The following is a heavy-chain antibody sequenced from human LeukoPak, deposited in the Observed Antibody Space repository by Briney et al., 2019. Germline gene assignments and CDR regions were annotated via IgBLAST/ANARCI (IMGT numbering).Heavy chain of an antibody. J-gene: IGHJ4*02. CDR1: GFTFGDYA. V-gene: IGHV3-49*04. CDR2: IRSKAYGGAT. CDR3: AKEGGITMIVVVTGTKGGFDY. D-gene: IGHD3-22*01. Sequence: PGRSLRLSCTASGFTFGDYAMSWVRQAPGKGLEWVGFIRSKAYGGATEYAASVKGRFTIPRDDSKSIAYLQMNSLRAEDTAVYYCAKEGGITMIVVVTGTKGGFDYWGQGTLVTVSS.